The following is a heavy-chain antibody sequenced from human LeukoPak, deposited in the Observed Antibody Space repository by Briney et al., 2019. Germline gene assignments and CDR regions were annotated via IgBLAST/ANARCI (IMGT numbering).Heavy chain of an antibody. CDR2: IGPTGSDR. D-gene: IGHD1-14*01. CDR3: ATETNGRHYDY. Sequence: GGSLRLSCTASGLTFSTSGFDWVRQAPGKGLEWVASIGPTGSDRYHADSIKGRFTISRDNANNFLYLQMNSLRAEDTAVYYCATETNGRHYDYWGQGTLLTVSS. J-gene: IGHJ4*02. CDR1: GLTFSTSG. V-gene: IGHV3-21*06.